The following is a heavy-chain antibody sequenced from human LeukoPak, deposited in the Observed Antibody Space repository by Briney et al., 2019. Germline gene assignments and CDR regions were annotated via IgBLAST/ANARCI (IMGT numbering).Heavy chain of an antibody. CDR1: GGSISRYY. CDR2: IYYTGST. V-gene: IGHV4-59*08. Sequence: PSETLSLTCTVSGGSISRYYWSWIRQPPGKGLEWIGYIYYTGSTNYNSSLRSRVSMSVDTSKNQFSLKVSSVTAADTAVYYCARRASYTSSFFDYWGQGTLVTVSS. D-gene: IGHD6-6*01. J-gene: IGHJ4*02. CDR3: ARRASYTSSFFDY.